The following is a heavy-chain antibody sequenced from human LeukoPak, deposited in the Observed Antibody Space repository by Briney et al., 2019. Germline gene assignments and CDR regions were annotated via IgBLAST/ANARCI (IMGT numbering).Heavy chain of an antibody. CDR2: IYYSGST. J-gene: IGHJ5*02. Sequence: PSETLSLTCTVSGGSISSYYWSWIRQPPGKGLEWIGYIYYSGSTNYNPSLKSRVTISVDTSKNQFSLKLSSVTAADAAVYYCAKHYDFWRGYNWFDPWGQGTLVTVSS. CDR1: GGSISSYY. D-gene: IGHD3-3*01. V-gene: IGHV4-59*01. CDR3: AKHYDFWRGYNWFDP.